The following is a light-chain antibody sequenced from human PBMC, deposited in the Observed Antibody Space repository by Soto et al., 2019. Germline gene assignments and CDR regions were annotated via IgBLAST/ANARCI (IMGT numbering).Light chain of an antibody. V-gene: IGKV3-15*01. J-gene: IGKJ5*01. Sequence: EIVMTQSPATLSVSPGERATLSCRASQNILSNLAWYQQKPGQAPRLLIYGASTRATGIPARFSSSGSGTEFTLTISSLQSEDFEIYYCQQYNNWPITFGQGTRLEIK. CDR3: QQYNNWPIT. CDR1: QNILSN. CDR2: GAS.